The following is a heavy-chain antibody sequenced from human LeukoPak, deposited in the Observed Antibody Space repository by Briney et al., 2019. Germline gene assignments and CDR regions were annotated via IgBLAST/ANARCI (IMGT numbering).Heavy chain of an antibody. Sequence: GWSLRLSCAASRFTFSSYEMNWVRQAPGKGLEWVSYISSSGSTVYYAAPVKGRFTISRDNAKNSLYLQMNSLRAEDTAVYYCARDTGFLEWLGSDAFDIWGQGTMVTVSS. J-gene: IGHJ3*02. V-gene: IGHV3-48*03. D-gene: IGHD3-3*01. CDR2: ISSSGSTV. CDR3: ARDTGFLEWLGSDAFDI. CDR1: RFTFSSYE.